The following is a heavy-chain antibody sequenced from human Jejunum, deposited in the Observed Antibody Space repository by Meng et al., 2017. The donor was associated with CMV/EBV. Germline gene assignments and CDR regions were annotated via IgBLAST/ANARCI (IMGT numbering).Heavy chain of an antibody. CDR1: TCSDHH. Sequence: TCSDHHMDWVRQAPGKGLEWFGRIRTKAKSYRTEYVASVKGRFTISRDDSKNSMYLQMNSLRAEDTAFYYCAKCGDLTGTKAFDYWGQGTLVTVSS. V-gene: IGHV3-72*01. J-gene: IGHJ4*02. CDR2: IRTKAKSYRT. D-gene: IGHD1-7*01. CDR3: AKCGDLTGTKAFDY.